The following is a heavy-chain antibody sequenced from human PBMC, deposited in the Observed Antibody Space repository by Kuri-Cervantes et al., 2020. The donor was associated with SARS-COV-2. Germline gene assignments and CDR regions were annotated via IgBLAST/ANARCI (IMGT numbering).Heavy chain of an antibody. CDR2: ISGSGGST. J-gene: IGHJ5*02. Sequence: GESLKISCAASGFTFSSYGMHWVRQAPGKGLEWVSAISGSGGSTYYADSVKGRFTISRDNSKNTLYLQMNSLRAEDTAVYYCAKVQQLGSSWYWFDPWGQGTLVTVSS. D-gene: IGHD6-13*01. CDR3: AKVQQLGSSWYWFDP. V-gene: IGHV3-23*01. CDR1: GFTFSSYG.